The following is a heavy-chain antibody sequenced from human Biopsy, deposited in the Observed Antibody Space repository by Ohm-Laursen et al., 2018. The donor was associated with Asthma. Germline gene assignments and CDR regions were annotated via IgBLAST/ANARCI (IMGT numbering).Heavy chain of an antibody. D-gene: IGHD2-21*02. V-gene: IGHV4-30-2*01. CDR1: GASINSGGFS. J-gene: IGHJ4*02. CDR3: ARGWNCGGDCYSLDS. CDR2: PFPSGTT. Sequence: TLSLTCAVSGASINSGGFSWKWIPQPPREGLGLVSYPFPSGTTYYNPSLKSRVTISVDRSQRQFSLKVNSVTAADTAVYYCARGWNCGGDCYSLDSWGQGTLVTVSS.